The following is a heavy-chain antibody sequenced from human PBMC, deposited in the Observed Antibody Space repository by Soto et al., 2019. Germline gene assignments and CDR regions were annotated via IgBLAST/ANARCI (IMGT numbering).Heavy chain of an antibody. D-gene: IGHD3-10*01. J-gene: IGHJ3*02. CDR1: GFTFSSYA. CDR3: AKIRTRLWFGEHLVDAFDI. CDR2: ISGSGGST. V-gene: IGHV3-23*01. Sequence: GESLKISCTASGFTFSSYAMSWVRQAPGKGLEWVSAISGSGGSTYYADSVKGRFTISRDNSKNTLYLQMNSLRAEDTAVYYCAKIRTRLWFGEHLVDAFDIWGQGTMVTVSS.